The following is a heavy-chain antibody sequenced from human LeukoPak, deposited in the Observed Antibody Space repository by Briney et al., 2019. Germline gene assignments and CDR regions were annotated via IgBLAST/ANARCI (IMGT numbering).Heavy chain of an antibody. CDR1: GFTFSDYY. J-gene: IGHJ4*02. CDR3: ARDRTASHFLDY. CDR2: ISSSGSTI. D-gene: IGHD1-1*01. V-gene: IGHV3-11*04. Sequence: GGSLRLSCAASGFTFSDYYMSWIRQAPGKGLEWVSYISSSGSTIYYADSVKGRFTISRDNAKNSLYLQMDSLRAEDTAVYYCARDRTASHFLDYWGQGTLVTVSS.